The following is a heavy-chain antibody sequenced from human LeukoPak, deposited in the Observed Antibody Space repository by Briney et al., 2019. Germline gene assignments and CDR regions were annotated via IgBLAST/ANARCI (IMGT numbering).Heavy chain of an antibody. CDR1: GGTFSSYA. Sequence: GASVKVSCKASGGTFSSYAISWVRQAPGQGLEWMGGIIPIFGTANYAQKFQGRVTITADESTSTAYMELSSLRSEDTAVYYCARGTPGIAAAATENWFDPWGQGTLVTVSS. CDR3: ARGTPGIAAAATENWFDP. V-gene: IGHV1-69*13. CDR2: IIPIFGTA. J-gene: IGHJ5*02. D-gene: IGHD6-13*01.